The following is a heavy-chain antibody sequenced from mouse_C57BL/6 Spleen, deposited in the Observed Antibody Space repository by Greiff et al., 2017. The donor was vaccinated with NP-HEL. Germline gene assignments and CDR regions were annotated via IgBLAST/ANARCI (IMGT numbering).Heavy chain of an antibody. D-gene: IGHD1-1*01. Sequence: SGPELVKPGASVKISCKASGYSFTDYNMNWVKQSNGKSLEWIGVINPNYGTTSYNQKFKGKATLTVDQSSSTAYMQLNSLTSEDSAVYYGASGASYGSSLWYFDVWGTGTTVTVSS. J-gene: IGHJ1*03. CDR2: INPNYGTT. CDR3: ASGASYGSSLWYFDV. V-gene: IGHV1-39*01. CDR1: GYSFTDYN.